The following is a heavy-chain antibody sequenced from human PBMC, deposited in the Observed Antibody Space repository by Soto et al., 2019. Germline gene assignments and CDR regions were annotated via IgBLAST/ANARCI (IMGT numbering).Heavy chain of an antibody. D-gene: IGHD4-17*01. CDR2: IYYSGST. CDR1: GGSISSGDYY. Sequence: SETLSLTCTVSGGSISSGDYYWSWIRQPPGKGLEWIGYIYYSGSTYYNPSLKSRVTISVDTSKNQFSLKLSSVTAADTAVYYCARVVYGDYDGYYLDYWGQGTLVTVSS. CDR3: ARVVYGDYDGYYLDY. V-gene: IGHV4-30-4*01. J-gene: IGHJ4*02.